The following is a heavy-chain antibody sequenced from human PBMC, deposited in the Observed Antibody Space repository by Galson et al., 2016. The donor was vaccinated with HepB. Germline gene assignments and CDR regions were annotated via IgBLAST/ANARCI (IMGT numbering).Heavy chain of an antibody. V-gene: IGHV3-53*01. CDR1: GLSVSDEY. Sequence: SLRLSCAVSGLSVSDEYMSWVRQAPGKGLEWVSLIYSRGDTYYADSVQGRFTFSRDTSKNVLYLQMNRLRAEDTAVYYCARDFPPRFVDCISTPCFSLGVWGQGTTVTVSS. J-gene: IGHJ6*02. CDR3: ARDFPPRFVDCISTPCFSLGV. D-gene: IGHD2-2*01. CDR2: IYSRGDT.